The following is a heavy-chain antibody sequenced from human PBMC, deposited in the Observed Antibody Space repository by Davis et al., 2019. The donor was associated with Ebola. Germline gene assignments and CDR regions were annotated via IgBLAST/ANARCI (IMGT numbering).Heavy chain of an antibody. CDR1: GFTFSSYD. J-gene: IGHJ4*02. Sequence: GESLKISCAASGFTFSSYDMHWVRQAPGKGLEWVAVISYDGSNKYYADSVKGRFTISRDNSKNTLYLQMNSLRAEDTAVYYCARVAAASRDYWGQGTLVTVSS. CDR3: ARVAAASRDY. CDR2: ISYDGSNK. D-gene: IGHD6-25*01. V-gene: IGHV3-30*03.